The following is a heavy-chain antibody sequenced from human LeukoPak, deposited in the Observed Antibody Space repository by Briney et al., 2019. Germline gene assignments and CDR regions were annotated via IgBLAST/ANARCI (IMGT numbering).Heavy chain of an antibody. D-gene: IGHD2-8*01. V-gene: IGHV3-30*18. Sequence: PGGSLRLSCAASGFTFSSYGMHWVRQAPGKGLEWEAVISYDGSNKYYADSVKGRFTISRDNSKNTLYLQMNSLRAEDTAVYYCAKEGGDIVLMVYAFGSGHYFDYWGQGTLVTVSS. CDR1: GFTFSSYG. CDR2: ISYDGSNK. J-gene: IGHJ4*02. CDR3: AKEGGDIVLMVYAFGSGHYFDY.